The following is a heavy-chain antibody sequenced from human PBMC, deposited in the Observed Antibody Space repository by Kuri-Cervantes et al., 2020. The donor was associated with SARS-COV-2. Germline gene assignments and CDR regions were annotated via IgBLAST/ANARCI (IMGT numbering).Heavy chain of an antibody. CDR1: GYTLTELS. Sequence: ASVKVSCKVSGYTLTELSMHWVRQAPGKGLEWMGGFDPEDGETIYAQKFQGRVTMTEDTSTDTAYMELSSLRSGDTAVYYCATHDYSNYEEYWFDPWGQGTLVTVSS. D-gene: IGHD4-11*01. V-gene: IGHV1-24*01. J-gene: IGHJ5*02. CDR2: FDPEDGET. CDR3: ATHDYSNYEEYWFDP.